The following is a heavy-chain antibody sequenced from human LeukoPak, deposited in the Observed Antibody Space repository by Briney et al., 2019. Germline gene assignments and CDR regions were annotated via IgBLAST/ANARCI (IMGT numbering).Heavy chain of an antibody. V-gene: IGHV4-61*02. D-gene: IGHD3-10*01. CDR2: IYTSGST. CDR3: ARQGGSGSFDLDY. J-gene: IGHJ4*02. CDR1: GGSISSGSYY. Sequence: PSQTLSLTCTVSGGSISSGSYYWSWIRQPAGKGLEWIGRIYTSGSTNYNPSLKSRVTISVDTSKNQFSLKLSSVTAADTAVYYCARQGGSGSFDLDYWGQGTLVTVSS.